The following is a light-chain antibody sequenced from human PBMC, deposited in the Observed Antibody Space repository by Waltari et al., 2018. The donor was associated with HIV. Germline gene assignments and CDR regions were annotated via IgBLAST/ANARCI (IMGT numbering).Light chain of an antibody. CDR1: SSDVGAYNY. CDR3: CSYAGSSYV. Sequence: QSALTQPRPVSGSPGQSVTLSCTGTSSDVGAYNYVSWYQQHPGKAPKLMIYDVTKRPSVVPDRFSGSKSGNTASLTISGLQAEDEADYYCCSYAGSSYVFGTGTNVTVL. J-gene: IGLJ1*01. V-gene: IGLV2-11*01. CDR2: DVT.